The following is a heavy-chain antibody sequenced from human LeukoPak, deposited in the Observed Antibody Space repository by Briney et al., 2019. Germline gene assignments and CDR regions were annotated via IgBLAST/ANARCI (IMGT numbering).Heavy chain of an antibody. CDR3: ATDGLYESSGRLYYFDY. V-gene: IGHV1-24*01. Sequence: ASVKVSCKVSGYTLTELSMHWVRQAPGKGLEWMGGFDPEDGETIYAQKFQGRVTMTEDTSTDTAYMELSSLRSEDTAVYYCATDGLYESSGRLYYFDYWGQGTLVTVSS. D-gene: IGHD6-19*01. CDR2: FDPEDGET. CDR1: GYTLTELS. J-gene: IGHJ4*02.